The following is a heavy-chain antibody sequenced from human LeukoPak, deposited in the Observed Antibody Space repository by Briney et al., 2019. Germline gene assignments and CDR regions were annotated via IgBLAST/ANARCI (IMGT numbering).Heavy chain of an antibody. J-gene: IGHJ4*02. CDR2: IYYSGST. Sequence: PSETLSLTCTVSGGSISTSYYWGWIRQPPGKGLEWIGSIYYSGSTYYNPSLKSRVTMSVDTTKNQFSLKLNSVTAADTAVYYCARQNSIGAPSDDCWGQGTLVTVSS. V-gene: IGHV4-39*01. CDR1: GGSISTSYY. CDR3: ARQNSIGAPSDDC. D-gene: IGHD6-6*01.